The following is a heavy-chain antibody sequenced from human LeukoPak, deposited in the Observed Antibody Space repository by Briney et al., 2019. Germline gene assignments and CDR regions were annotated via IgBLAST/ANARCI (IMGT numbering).Heavy chain of an antibody. Sequence: VASVKVSCKASGYTFTSYGISWVRQAPGQGLEWMGWISAYNGNTNYAQKLQGRVTMTTDTSTSTACMELRSLRSDDTAVYYCARGSYYDSSGYYSDYWGQGTLVTVSS. J-gene: IGHJ4*02. CDR2: ISAYNGNT. D-gene: IGHD3-22*01. CDR3: ARGSYYDSSGYYSDY. V-gene: IGHV1-18*01. CDR1: GYTFTSYG.